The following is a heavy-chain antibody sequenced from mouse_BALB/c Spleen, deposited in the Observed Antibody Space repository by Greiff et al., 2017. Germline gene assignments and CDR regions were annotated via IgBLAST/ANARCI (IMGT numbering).Heavy chain of an antibody. CDR1: GYTFTSYW. J-gene: IGHJ2*01. CDR3: ARRDGSSFDY. V-gene: IGHV1-7*01. Sequence: VQRVESGAELAKPGASVKMSCKASGYTFTSYWMHWVKQRPGQGLEWIGYINPSTGYTEYNQKFKDKATLTADKSSSTAYMQLSSLTSEDSAVYYCARRDGSSFDYWGQGTTLTVSS. CDR2: INPSTGYT. D-gene: IGHD1-1*01.